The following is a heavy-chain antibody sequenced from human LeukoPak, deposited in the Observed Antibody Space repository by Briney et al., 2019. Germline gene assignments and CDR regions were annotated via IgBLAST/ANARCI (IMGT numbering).Heavy chain of an antibody. D-gene: IGHD3-22*01. CDR2: TYTGGNS. CDR1: GFTVSSIH. V-gene: IGHV3-53*01. Sequence: GGSLRLSCAASGFTVSSIHLVWVRQAPGKGLEWVSVTYTGGNSYYADSVKGRFIISRDISKNTLYLQMNSLRAEDSALYYCARGGRGSAAVVAPRSFDIWGQGTMVTVSS. J-gene: IGHJ3*02. CDR3: ARGGRGSAAVVAPRSFDI.